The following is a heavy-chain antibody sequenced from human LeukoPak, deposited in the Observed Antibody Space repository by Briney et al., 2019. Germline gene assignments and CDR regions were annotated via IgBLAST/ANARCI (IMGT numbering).Heavy chain of an antibody. CDR2: IYSSGST. J-gene: IGHJ4*02. V-gene: IGHV3-66*04. CDR1: RFTVSSNY. CDR3: ARRSSSDSGWLDY. Sequence: GGSLRLSCAASRFTVSSNYMSWVRQAPGKGLEWVSFIYSSGSTYYADSVRGRLTISRDNSKNTLYLQMNSLRAEDTAVYFCARRSSSDSGWLDYWGQGTLVTVSS. D-gene: IGHD6-19*01.